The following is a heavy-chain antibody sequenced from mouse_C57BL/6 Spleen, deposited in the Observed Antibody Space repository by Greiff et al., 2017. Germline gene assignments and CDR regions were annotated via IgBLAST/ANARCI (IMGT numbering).Heavy chain of an antibody. CDR2: INPNNGGT. Sequence: VQLQQSGPELVKPGASVKISCKASGYTFTDYYMNWVKQSHGKSLEWIGDINPNNGGTSYNQKFKGKATLTVDKSSSTAYMELRSLTSEDSAVYYCARVYYGNSYWYFDVWGTGTTVTVSS. CDR3: ARVYYGNSYWYFDV. J-gene: IGHJ1*03. V-gene: IGHV1-26*01. D-gene: IGHD2-1*01. CDR1: GYTFTDYY.